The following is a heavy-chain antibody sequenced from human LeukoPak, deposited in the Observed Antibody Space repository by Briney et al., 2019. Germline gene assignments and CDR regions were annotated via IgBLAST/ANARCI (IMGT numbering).Heavy chain of an antibody. CDR3: ARDGSGSYMPFDY. J-gene: IGHJ4*02. Sequence: GASVKVSCKASGYTFTTYGISWVRQAPGQGLEWMGWISTYNSNTNYAQKFQGRVTMTTDTSTSTAHLELRSLRSDDTAAYFCARDGSGSYMPFDYWGQGTLVTVSS. V-gene: IGHV1-18*01. CDR2: ISTYNSNT. CDR1: GYTFTTYG. D-gene: IGHD3-10*01.